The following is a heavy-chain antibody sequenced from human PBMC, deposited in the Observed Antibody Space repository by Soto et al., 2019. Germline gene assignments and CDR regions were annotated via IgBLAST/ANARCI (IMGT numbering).Heavy chain of an antibody. V-gene: IGHV4-59*01. CDR1: GGSIKSYY. CDR3: ARYSYGSDYYFDY. D-gene: IGHD3-10*01. Sequence: SETLSLTCTVSGGSIKSYYWSWIRQPPGKGLEWIGSIYYSGSTNSNPSLKSRVTMSVDTSKNQFSLKLSAVIAADTAIYYCARYSYGSDYYFDYWGQGTLVTVSS. CDR2: IYYSGST. J-gene: IGHJ4*02.